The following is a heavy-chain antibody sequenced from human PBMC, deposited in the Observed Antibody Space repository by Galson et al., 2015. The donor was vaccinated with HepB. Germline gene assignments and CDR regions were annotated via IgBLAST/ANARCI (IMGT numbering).Heavy chain of an antibody. V-gene: IGHV3-30*18. CDR1: GFTFRNYG. CDR3: AKDQGDDISTGYYLLIYYMDV. J-gene: IGHJ6*03. CDR2: ISYDGSNK. Sequence: SLRLSCAASGFTFRNYGMHWVRQAPGKGLEWVAVISYDGSNKYYVDSVKGRLTISRDNSKNTLYLQMNSLRAEDTAVYYCAKDQGDDISTGYYLLIYYMDVWGKGTTVTVSS. D-gene: IGHD3-9*01.